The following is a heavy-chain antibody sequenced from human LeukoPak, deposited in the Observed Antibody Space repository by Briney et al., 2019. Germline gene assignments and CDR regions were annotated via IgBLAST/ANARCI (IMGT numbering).Heavy chain of an antibody. CDR2: INHSGST. D-gene: IGHD3-22*01. V-gene: IGHV4-34*01. CDR3: ARGRGYYYDSSGYGY. CDR1: GASFRGYY. Sequence: SEPLSLTCAVYGASFRGYYWSWIRQPPGKGLEWIGEINHSGSTNYNPSLKSRVTISVDTSKNQFSLKLSSVTAADTAVYYCARGRGYYYDSSGYGYWGQGTLVTVSS. J-gene: IGHJ4*02.